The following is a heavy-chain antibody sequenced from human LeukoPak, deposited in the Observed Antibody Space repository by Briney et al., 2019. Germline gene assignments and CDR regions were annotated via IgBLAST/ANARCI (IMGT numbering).Heavy chain of an antibody. D-gene: IGHD2-2*01. J-gene: IGHJ3*02. CDR3: ARGSRDAFDI. CDR1: GFTFSHYG. CDR2: LSYDGNKR. V-gene: IGHV3-30*03. Sequence: PGGSLRLSCAASGFTFSHYGMHWVRQAPGKGLEWVAVLSYDGNKRFYADSVKGRFTISRDNSKNTLYLQMNSLRPEDTAVYYCARGSRDAFDIWGQGTMVSVSS.